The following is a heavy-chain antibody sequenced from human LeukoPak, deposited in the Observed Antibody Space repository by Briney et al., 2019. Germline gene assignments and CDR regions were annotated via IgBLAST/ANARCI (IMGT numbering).Heavy chain of an antibody. CDR1: GVSISSYY. D-gene: IGHD3-10*01. J-gene: IGHJ5*02. CDR2: IYTSGST. Sequence: PSETLSLTCTVSGVSISSYYWSWIRQPAGKGLEWIGRIYTSGSTNYNPSLKSRVTMSVDTSKNQFSLKLSSVTAADTAVYYCARANMVRGVGLFFDRNWFDPWGQGTLVTVSS. CDR3: ARANMVRGVGLFFDRNWFDP. V-gene: IGHV4-4*07.